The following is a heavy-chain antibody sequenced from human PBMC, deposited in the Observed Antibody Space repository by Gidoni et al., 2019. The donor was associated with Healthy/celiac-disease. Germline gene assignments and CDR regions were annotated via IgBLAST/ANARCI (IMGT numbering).Heavy chain of an antibody. CDR3: AREQRSNYYYYGMDV. V-gene: IGHV1-2*04. Sequence: QVQLVQSGAEVKKPGASVKVSCKASGYTFTGYYMHWVRQAPGQGLGWMGWINPNSGGTNDAQKFQGWVTMTRETSISTAYMGLSRLRSDDTAVYYCAREQRSNYYYYGMDVWGQGTTVTVSS. CDR2: INPNSGGT. J-gene: IGHJ6*02. D-gene: IGHD5-18*01. CDR1: GYTFTGYY.